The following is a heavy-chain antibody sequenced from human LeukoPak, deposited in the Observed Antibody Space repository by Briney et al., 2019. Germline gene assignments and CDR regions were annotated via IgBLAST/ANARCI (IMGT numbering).Heavy chain of an antibody. J-gene: IGHJ6*02. CDR2: IYYSAST. D-gene: IGHD5-18*01. V-gene: IGHV4-59*08. CDR1: GGSISSYY. Sequence: SETLSFTCSFSGGSISSYYWSWIRQPPEKRLEWIGYIYYSASTNYNPSLKSRVTISVDTSKNQFSLKLSSVTAADTAVYYCASLVGEYSYGQVGYYYYGMDVWGQGTAVTVSS. CDR3: ASLVGEYSYGQVGYYYYGMDV.